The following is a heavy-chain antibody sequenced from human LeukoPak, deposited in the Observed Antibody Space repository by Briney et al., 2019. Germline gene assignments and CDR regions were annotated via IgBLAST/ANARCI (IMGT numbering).Heavy chain of an antibody. V-gene: IGHV3-15*01. D-gene: IGHD3-9*01. CDR3: TTQPKGYYDILTGYVPFDI. Sequence: GGSLRLSCAASGFTFSNAWMSWVRQAPGKGLEWVGRIKSKTDGGTTDYAAPVKGRFTISRDDSKNTLYLQMNSLKTEDTAVYYCTTQPKGYYDILTGYVPFDIWGQGTMVTVSS. CDR2: IKSKTDGGTT. CDR1: GFTFSNAW. J-gene: IGHJ3*02.